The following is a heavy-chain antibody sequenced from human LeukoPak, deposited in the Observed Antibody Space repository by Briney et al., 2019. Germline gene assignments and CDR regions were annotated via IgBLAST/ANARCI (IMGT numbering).Heavy chain of an antibody. Sequence: GASVKVSCKASGYTFTSYDINWVRQAPGQGLEWMGWMNPNSGNTGYAQKFQGRVTMTRNTSISTAYMELSSLRSEDTAVYYCASQNSGSYYAPDFDYWGQGTLVTVSS. CDR2: MNPNSGNT. D-gene: IGHD1-26*01. J-gene: IGHJ4*02. CDR1: GYTFTSYD. CDR3: ASQNSGSYYAPDFDY. V-gene: IGHV1-8*01.